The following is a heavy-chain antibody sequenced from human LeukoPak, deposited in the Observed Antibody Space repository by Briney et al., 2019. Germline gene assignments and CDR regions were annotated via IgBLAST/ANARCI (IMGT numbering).Heavy chain of an antibody. CDR1: GGSISSGGYY. CDR3: ARVILAAASYWFDP. D-gene: IGHD6-13*01. CDR2: IYYSGST. Sequence: SETLSLTCTVSGGSISSGGYYWSWIRQHPGKGLEWIGYIYYSGSTYYNPSLKSRVTISVDTSKNQFSLKLSSVTAADTAVYYCARVILAAASYWFDPWGQGTLVTVSS. V-gene: IGHV4-31*03. J-gene: IGHJ5*02.